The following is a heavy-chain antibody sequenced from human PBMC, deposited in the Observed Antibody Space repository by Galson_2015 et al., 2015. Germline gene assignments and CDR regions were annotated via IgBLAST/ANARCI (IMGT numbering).Heavy chain of an antibody. CDR1: GFSISNFG. CDR2: ISPTSGNI. V-gene: IGHV3-48*02. D-gene: IGHD3-16*01. J-gene: IGHJ3*01. Sequence: SLRLSCAASGFSISNFGMNWVRQAPGKGLEWVSYISPTSGNIYYADPVKGRFTISRDNAKNSLCLQMNSLRDEDSAVYYCARRDARLAKLVGACDLWGQGTKVTVSS. CDR3: ARRDARLAKLVGACDL.